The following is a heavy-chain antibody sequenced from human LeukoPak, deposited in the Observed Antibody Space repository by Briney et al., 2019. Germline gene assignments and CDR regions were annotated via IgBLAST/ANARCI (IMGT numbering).Heavy chain of an antibody. D-gene: IGHD5-24*01. J-gene: IGHJ4*02. CDR3: ARVHGDGCNSRYFDY. CDR2: INSDGSSI. Sequence: PGGSLKLSCVASGFTFSSYCMHWVRQAPGQGLVWVSRINSDGSSISYADSVKGRFTISRDKAKNTLYLQMNSLRAEDTAVYYCARVHGDGCNSRYFDYWGQGTLVTVSS. V-gene: IGHV3-74*01. CDR1: GFTFSSYC.